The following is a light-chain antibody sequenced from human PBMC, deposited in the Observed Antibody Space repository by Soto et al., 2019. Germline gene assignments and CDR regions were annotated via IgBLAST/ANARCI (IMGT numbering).Light chain of an antibody. J-gene: IGKJ3*01. Sequence: TRSRGTLYLYQVERATLSCRASQSLSKSLVWYQQKPGQAPRLLIDGASNRATGIPARFSGSGSGTDFTLTISSLEPEDFAVYYCQQRSSWPFTFGPGSKVAIK. CDR3: QQRSSWPFT. CDR2: GAS. V-gene: IGKV3-11*01. CDR1: QSLSKS.